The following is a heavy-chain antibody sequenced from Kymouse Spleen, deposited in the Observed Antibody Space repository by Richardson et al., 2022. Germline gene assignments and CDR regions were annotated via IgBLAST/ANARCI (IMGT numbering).Heavy chain of an antibody. CDR2: IYYSGST. CDR3: ARHPPYGSGSYYYYYYGMDV. D-gene: IGHD3-10*01. Sequence: QLQLQESGPGLVKPSETLSLTCTVSGGSISSSSYYWGWIRQPPGKGLEWIGSIYYSGSTYYNPSLKSRVTISVDTSKNQFSLKLSSVTAADTAVYYCARHPPYGSGSYYYYYYGMDVWGQGTTVTVSS. CDR1: GGSISSSSYY. V-gene: IGHV4-39*01. J-gene: IGHJ6*02.